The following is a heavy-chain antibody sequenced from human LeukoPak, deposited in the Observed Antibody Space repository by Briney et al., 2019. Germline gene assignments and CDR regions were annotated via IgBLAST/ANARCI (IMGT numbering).Heavy chain of an antibody. CDR1: GFTFTNYW. V-gene: IGHV3-7*01. J-gene: IGHJ4*02. CDR2: INQDGGTE. D-gene: IGHD1-1*01. Sequence: GGSLRLSCAAYGFTFTNYWLTWVRQAPGKGLEWVANINQDGGTEYYVDSMKGRFTISRDNAKNLAHLQINSLRAEDTAVYFCARHTLWRFDYWGQGALATVSS. CDR3: ARHTLWRFDY.